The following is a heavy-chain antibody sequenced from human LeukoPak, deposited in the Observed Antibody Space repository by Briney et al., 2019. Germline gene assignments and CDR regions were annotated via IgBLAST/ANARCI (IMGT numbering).Heavy chain of an antibody. CDR1: GGSISSYY. V-gene: IGHV4-59*01. D-gene: IGHD3-22*01. Sequence: SETLSLTCTVSGGSISSYYWSWIPQPPGKGLEWIGYIYSSGSTNYNPSLESRVTISVDTSKNQFSLKLSSVTAADTAVYYCARHYYHSSGSYSFDYWGQGTLVTVSS. CDR3: ARHYYHSSGSYSFDY. CDR2: IYSSGST. J-gene: IGHJ4*02.